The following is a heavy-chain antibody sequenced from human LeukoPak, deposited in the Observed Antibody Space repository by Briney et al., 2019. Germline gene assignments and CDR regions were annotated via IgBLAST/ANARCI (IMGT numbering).Heavy chain of an antibody. CDR2: ISSSSSYT. Sequence: GGSLRLSCAASGFTFSDYYISWTRQAPGKGLEWVSYISSSSSYTNYADSVKGRFTISKDNAKNTVYLQMNNLRAEDTAVYYCVSFYETYWGRGTLVTVSS. CDR1: GFTFSDYY. V-gene: IGHV3-11*06. D-gene: IGHD2-2*01. J-gene: IGHJ4*02. CDR3: VSFYETY.